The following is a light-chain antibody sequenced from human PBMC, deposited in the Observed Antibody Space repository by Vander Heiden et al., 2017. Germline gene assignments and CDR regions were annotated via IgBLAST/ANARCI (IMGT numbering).Light chain of an antibody. CDR2: GAS. V-gene: IGKV1-39*01. J-gene: IGKJ1*01. CDR3: QQSDSTPRT. CDR1: HRISSF. Sequence: DIQMTQSPSSLSASVGDRVIITCRASHRISSFLSWYQQKQGKAPQLRIYGASSLQSGVPARCSGSGSGTVFTLTISSLQPEDCATYYCQQSDSTPRTFGQGTKVEIK.